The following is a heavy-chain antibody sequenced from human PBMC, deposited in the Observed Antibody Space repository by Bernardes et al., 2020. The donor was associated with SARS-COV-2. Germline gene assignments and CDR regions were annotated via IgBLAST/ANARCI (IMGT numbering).Heavy chain of an antibody. Sequence: SETLSLTCAVSGYSISSGYYWGWIRQPPGRTLEWIGSIYRSGQPYYNPSLKSRVTISVDMSKNHLSLTVSSVTAADTAVYYCAREAGDSSSSLDPWGQGALVTVSS. CDR1: GYSISSGYY. V-gene: IGHV4-38-2*02. D-gene: IGHD6-6*01. CDR3: AREAGDSSSSLDP. CDR2: IYRSGQP. J-gene: IGHJ5*02.